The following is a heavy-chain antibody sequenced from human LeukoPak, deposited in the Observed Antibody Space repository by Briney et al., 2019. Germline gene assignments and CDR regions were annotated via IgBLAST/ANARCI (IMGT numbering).Heavy chain of an antibody. CDR1: GGSISTYS. CDR3: ARPGNYDFWSPYED. V-gene: IGHV4-4*07. D-gene: IGHD3-3*01. Sequence: SETLSLTCTVSGGSISTYSWCWIRQAAGKRLEWIGCFYTSGTTNYNPSLKSRVAMSVDTSKNQFSLRLSYVTAADTAVYYCARPGNYDFWSPYEDWGQGSLVTVSS. CDR2: FYTSGTT. J-gene: IGHJ4*02.